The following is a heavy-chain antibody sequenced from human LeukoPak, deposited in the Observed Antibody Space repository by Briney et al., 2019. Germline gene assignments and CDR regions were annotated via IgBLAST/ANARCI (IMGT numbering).Heavy chain of an antibody. CDR3: AKGGHGWAVGLDP. D-gene: IGHD6-19*01. V-gene: IGHV4-59*01. CDR2: IYSSGGT. CDR1: GGSITGDY. Sequence: SETLSLTCMVSGGSITGDYWRWIRQPPGKALEWIGYIYSSGGTNYNPSLSSRVTISVDMSKTQFSLKLNSVTASDTAVYYCAKGGHGWAVGLDPWGQGTLVTVSS. J-gene: IGHJ5*02.